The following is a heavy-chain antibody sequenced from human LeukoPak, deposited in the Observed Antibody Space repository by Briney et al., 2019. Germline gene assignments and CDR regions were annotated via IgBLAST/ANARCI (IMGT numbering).Heavy chain of an antibody. CDR3: ARRAAYYYDSSGYYSPAYYFDY. J-gene: IGHJ4*02. CDR1: GGSFSGYY. D-gene: IGHD3-22*01. V-gene: IGHV4-34*01. CDR2: INHSGST. Sequence: SETLSLTCAVYGGSFSGYYWSWIRQPPGKGLEWIGEINHSGSTNYNPSLKSRVTISVDTSKNQFSLKLSSVTAADTAVYYCARRAAYYYDSSGYYSPAYYFDYWGQGTLVTVSS.